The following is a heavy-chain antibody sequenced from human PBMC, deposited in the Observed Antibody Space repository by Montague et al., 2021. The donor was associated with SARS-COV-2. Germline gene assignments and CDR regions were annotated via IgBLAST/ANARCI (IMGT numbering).Heavy chain of an antibody. CDR2: IYHTGNT. D-gene: IGHD3-22*01. Sequence: SETLSLTCGVSGASVTSTNWWSWVRQPTEKGLEWIGEIYHTGNTNYSPSLKNRVSISLDKSKNQLSLRLNSVTAADTAVYYCASPKEGSGYYRPFDYWGQGILVTVSS. V-gene: IGHV4-4*02. CDR3: ASPKEGSGYYRPFDY. CDR1: GASVTSTNW. J-gene: IGHJ4*02.